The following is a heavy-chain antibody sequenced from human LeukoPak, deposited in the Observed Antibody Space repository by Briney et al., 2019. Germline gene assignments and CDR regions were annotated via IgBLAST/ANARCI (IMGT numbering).Heavy chain of an antibody. CDR2: IYHSGST. J-gene: IGHJ3*02. V-gene: IGHV4-38-2*02. D-gene: IGHD2-2*01. CDR3: VRHHKYCSSTSCYKVGDPTDAFAI. CDR1: GYSISSGYY. Sequence: PSETLSLTCTVSGYSISSGYYWGWIRQPPGKGLEWIGSIYHSGSTYYNPSLKSRVTISVDTSKNQFSLKLSSVTAADTAVYYCVRHHKYCSSTSCYKVGDPTDAFAIWGLGTMVTVSS.